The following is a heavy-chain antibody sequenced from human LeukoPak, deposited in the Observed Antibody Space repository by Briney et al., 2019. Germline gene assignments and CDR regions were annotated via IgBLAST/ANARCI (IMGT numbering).Heavy chain of an antibody. J-gene: IGHJ4*02. CDR2: ISGYNANR. CDR3: ARDLTTYGQRNYFDY. D-gene: IGHD3-10*01. V-gene: IGHV1-18*01. Sequence: GVSVTVSCKASGYSFINYGMSWVRQAPGQGLEWMGWISGYNANRDYAQKFQDRVTMTIDTSATTVFIELRSLRSDDTALYYCARDLTTYGQRNYFDYWGQGTLVTVSS. CDR1: GYSFINYG.